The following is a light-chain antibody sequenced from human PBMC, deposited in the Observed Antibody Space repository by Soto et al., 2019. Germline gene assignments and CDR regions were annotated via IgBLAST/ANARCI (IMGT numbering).Light chain of an antibody. V-gene: IGLV2-14*03. CDR3: SSYTSSSTLV. Sequence: QSALTQSASVSGSPGQSITISCTGTSSDVGGYTYVSWYQHHPGKAPKLMIYDVSNRPSGISNRFSGSKSDNTASLTISGLQAEDEADYYCSSYTSSSTLVFGGGTKVTVL. J-gene: IGLJ2*01. CDR1: SSDVGGYTY. CDR2: DVS.